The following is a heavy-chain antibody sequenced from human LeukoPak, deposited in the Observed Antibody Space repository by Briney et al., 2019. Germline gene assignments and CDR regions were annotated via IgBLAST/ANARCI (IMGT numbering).Heavy chain of an antibody. CDR2: INPNSGGT. D-gene: IGHD3-3*01. Sequence: ASVKVSCKASGYTFTGYYMHWVRQAPGQGLEWMGWINPNSGGTNYAQKLQGRVTMTTDTSTSTAYMELRSLRSDDTAVYYCARGGPRRITIFGVVSRSDYYYYMDVWGKGTTVTVSS. CDR1: GYTFTGYY. CDR3: ARGGPRRITIFGVVSRSDYYYYMDV. J-gene: IGHJ6*03. V-gene: IGHV1-2*02.